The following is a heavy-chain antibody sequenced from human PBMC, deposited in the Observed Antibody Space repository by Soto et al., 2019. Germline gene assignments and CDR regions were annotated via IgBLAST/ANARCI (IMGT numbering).Heavy chain of an antibody. V-gene: IGHV4-4*02. D-gene: IGHD5-18*01. CDR2: IDHSGST. CDR1: GGSISSSKW. J-gene: IGHJ4*02. CDR3: ASEWIHGY. Sequence: TLSLTCAVSGGSISSSKWWSWVRQPPGKGPEWIGEIDHSGSTNYNPSLKSRVTISVDKSENQVSLKLNSVTAADTAVYYCASEWIHGYWGQGTLVTVSS.